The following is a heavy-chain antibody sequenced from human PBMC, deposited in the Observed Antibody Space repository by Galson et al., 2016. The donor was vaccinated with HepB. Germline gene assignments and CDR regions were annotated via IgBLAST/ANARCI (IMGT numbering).Heavy chain of an antibody. CDR1: GDSVSSDRAS. V-gene: IGHV6-1*01. D-gene: IGHD6-19*01. Sequence: CAISGDSVSSDRASWNWIRRTPSRGLEWLGKTEYRAKWLREYAPSVKGRITINPDTAKNQFSLQLTSVTPEDTAVYYCARDAYVAATRGDGFDYWGQGILVTVSS. CDR3: ARDAYVAATRGDGFDY. J-gene: IGHJ4*02. CDR2: TEYRAKWLR.